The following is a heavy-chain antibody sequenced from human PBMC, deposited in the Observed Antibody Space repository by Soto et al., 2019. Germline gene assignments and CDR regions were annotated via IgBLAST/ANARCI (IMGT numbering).Heavy chain of an antibody. CDR3: ARWRGGYHHRGEVAFDY. V-gene: IGHV1-69*01. CDR1: GGTFSSYA. D-gene: IGHD3-10*01. J-gene: IGHJ4*02. CDR2: IIPIFGPA. Sequence: QVQLVQSGAEVKKPGSSVKVSCKASGGTFSSYAISWVRQAPGQGLEWMGGIIPIFGPANYAQKFQGRVTITAEESTSTAYRERSSVRTEDTAVYYCARWRGGYHHRGEVAFDYWGQGTIVAVSS.